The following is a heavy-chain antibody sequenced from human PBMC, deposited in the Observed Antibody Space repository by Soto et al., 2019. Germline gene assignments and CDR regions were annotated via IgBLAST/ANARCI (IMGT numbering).Heavy chain of an antibody. J-gene: IGHJ5*02. V-gene: IGHV4-39*01. CDR1: GGAISDARFY. Sequence: QLQLQESGPGLVKPSETLSLTCSLSGGAISDARFYWGWIRQSPGRGLEWIGSIYYTGTTFFNPSLQSRVTISVDTSENQFSLKLYSVTAADTALYFCARQKWEQPKWFDPWGQGTLVLVSP. CDR2: IYYTGTT. D-gene: IGHD1-26*01. CDR3: ARQKWEQPKWFDP.